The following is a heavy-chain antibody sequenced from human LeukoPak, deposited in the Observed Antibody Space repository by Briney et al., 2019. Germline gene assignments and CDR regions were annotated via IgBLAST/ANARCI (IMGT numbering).Heavy chain of an antibody. V-gene: IGHV4-61*01. Sequence: SETLSLTCTVSGYSISSGYYWGWIRRPPGKGREWIGYIYYSGSTNYNPSLKSRVTISVDTSKNQFSLKLSSVTAADTAVYYCARSEYSYGSYYFDYWGQGTLVTVSS. CDR2: IYYSGST. D-gene: IGHD5-18*01. J-gene: IGHJ4*02. CDR3: ARSEYSYGSYYFDY. CDR1: GYSISSGYY.